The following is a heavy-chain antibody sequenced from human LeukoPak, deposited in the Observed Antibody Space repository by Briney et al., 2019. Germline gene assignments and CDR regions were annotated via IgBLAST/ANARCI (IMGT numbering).Heavy chain of an antibody. J-gene: IGHJ4*02. D-gene: IGHD3-22*01. CDR1: GFTFSSYG. V-gene: IGHV3-23*01. CDR2: ISGSGGST. CDR3: AKAFYYYDSSGYYYSDY. Sequence: GESLRLSCAASGFTFSSYGMSWVRQAPGKGLEWVSAISGSGGSTYYADSVKGRFTISRDNSKNTLYLQMNSLRAEDTAVYYCAKAFYYYDSSGYYYSDYWGQGTLVTVSS.